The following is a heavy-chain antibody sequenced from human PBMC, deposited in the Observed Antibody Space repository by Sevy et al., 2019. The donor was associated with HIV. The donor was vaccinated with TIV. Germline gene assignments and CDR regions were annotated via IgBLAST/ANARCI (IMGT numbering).Heavy chain of an antibody. J-gene: IGHJ4*02. V-gene: IGHV3-53*01. D-gene: IGHD3-16*01. CDR2: IYSGGST. CDR3: ARGGEAKDFDY. Sequence: GGSLRLSCVASGFSVRDNYMTWVRQAPGKGLEWVSLIYSGGSTYYADSVKGGFLISRVSSRNTLFLHMNSLRAGDTAVYYCARGGEAKDFDYWGRGTLVTVSS. CDR1: GFSVRDNY.